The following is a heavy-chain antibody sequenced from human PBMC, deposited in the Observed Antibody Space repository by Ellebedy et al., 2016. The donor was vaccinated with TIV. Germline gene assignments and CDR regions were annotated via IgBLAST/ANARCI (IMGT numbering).Heavy chain of an antibody. CDR1: GGTFGSDA. CDR2: ILPIFDSA. J-gene: IGHJ5*02. V-gene: IGHV1-69*06. Sequence: AASVKVSCRASGGTFGSDAITWVRQAPGQGLEWMGGILPIFDSATYAQQFQGRVNITADKSTNTAYMELRGLSLEDTAVYYCAREYSLHNWFDPWGQGTLVTVSS. CDR3: AREYSLHNWFDP. D-gene: IGHD4-11*01.